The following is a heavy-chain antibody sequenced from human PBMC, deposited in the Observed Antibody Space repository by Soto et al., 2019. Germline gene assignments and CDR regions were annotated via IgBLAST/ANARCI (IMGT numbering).Heavy chain of an antibody. Sequence: QVQLVESGGGVVQPGKSLRLSCAASGFTFNTYGMHWVRQAPGKGPEWVAVLSNDGSNKYYADSVKGRFTISRDNSKNTLYLQMNSLRAEDTAVYYCANWNYPQSDWGQGTLVTVSS. V-gene: IGHV3-30*18. CDR1: GFTFNTYG. CDR2: LSNDGSNK. J-gene: IGHJ4*02. CDR3: ANWNYPQSD. D-gene: IGHD1-7*01.